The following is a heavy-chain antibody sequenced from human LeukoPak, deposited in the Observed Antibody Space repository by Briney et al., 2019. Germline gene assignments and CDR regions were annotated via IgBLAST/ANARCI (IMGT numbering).Heavy chain of an antibody. CDR2: IKRKTDGGTT. CDR3: TTIDTAILNYHYSHYMDV. D-gene: IGHD5-18*01. Sequence: GGSLRLSCAASGFTFSNAWMSWVRQAPGKGLEWVGRIKRKTDGGTTDYAAPVKGRFTISRDDSKNTVYLQMNSLKTENTAVYYCTTIDTAILNYHYSHYMDVWGKGPTVTVSS. V-gene: IGHV3-15*01. J-gene: IGHJ6*03. CDR1: GFTFSNAW.